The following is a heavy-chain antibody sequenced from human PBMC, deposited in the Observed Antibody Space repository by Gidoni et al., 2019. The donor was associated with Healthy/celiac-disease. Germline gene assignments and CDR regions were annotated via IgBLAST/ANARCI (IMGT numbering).Heavy chain of an antibody. CDR3: AKEAHYYDSSGPADWFDP. Sequence: QVQLVESGGGVVQPGRSLRLSCAASGFTFSSHGMHWVRQAPGKGLEWVAVISYDGSNKYYADSVKGRFTISRDNSKNTLYLQMNSLRAEDTAVYYCAKEAHYYDSSGPADWFDPWGQGTLVTVSS. J-gene: IGHJ5*02. V-gene: IGHV3-30*18. CDR1: GFTFSSHG. CDR2: ISYDGSNK. D-gene: IGHD3-22*01.